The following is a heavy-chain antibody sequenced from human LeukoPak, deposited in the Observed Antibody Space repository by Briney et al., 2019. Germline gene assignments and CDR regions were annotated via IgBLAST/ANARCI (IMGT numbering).Heavy chain of an antibody. CDR3: SRVAAAAGLVIDY. CDR1: GFTVSSNY. J-gene: IGHJ4*02. D-gene: IGHD6-13*01. Sequence: GGSLRLSCAASGFTVSSNYMSWVRQAPGKGLEWVSVIYSGGSTYYADSVKGRFTISRDNSKDTLYLQMNSLRADDTAVYYCSRVAAAAGLVIDYWGQGTLVTVSS. CDR2: IYSGGST. V-gene: IGHV3-53*01.